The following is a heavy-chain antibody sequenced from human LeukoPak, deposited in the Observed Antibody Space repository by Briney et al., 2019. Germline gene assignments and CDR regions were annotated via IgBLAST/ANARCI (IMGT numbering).Heavy chain of an antibody. V-gene: IGHV3-21*01. CDR1: GFTFSSYS. Sequence: GGSLRLSCAASGFTFSSYSMNWVRQAPGKGLEWVSSISSSSSYIYYAVSVKGRFTISRDNAKNSLYLQMNSLRAEDTAVYYCAKDLRRYCSGGSCYGGFDYWGQGTLVTVSS. CDR3: AKDLRRYCSGGSCYGGFDY. D-gene: IGHD2-15*01. J-gene: IGHJ4*02. CDR2: ISSSSSYI.